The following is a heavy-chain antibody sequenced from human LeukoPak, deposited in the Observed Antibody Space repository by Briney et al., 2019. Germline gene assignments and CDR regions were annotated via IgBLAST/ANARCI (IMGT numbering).Heavy chain of an antibody. CDR1: GGSISSHY. D-gene: IGHD3-22*01. J-gene: IGHJ4*02. Sequence: SETLSLTCTVSGGSISSHYWSWIRQPPGKGLEWIGYIYYSGSTNYNPSLKSRVTISVDTSKNQFSLKLSSVTAADTAVYYCARRKRSTMIFDYWGQGTLVTVSS. V-gene: IGHV4-59*11. CDR3: ARRKRSTMIFDY. CDR2: IYYSGST.